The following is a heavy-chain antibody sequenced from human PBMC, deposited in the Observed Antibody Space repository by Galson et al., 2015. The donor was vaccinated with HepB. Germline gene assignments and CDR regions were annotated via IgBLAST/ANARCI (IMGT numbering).Heavy chain of an antibody. CDR3: AGRRHTNNWHIDW. CDR2: INSGGNT. Sequence: SLRLSCAASGFTVSDNYMNWVRQAPGKGLEWVSEINSGGNTYYADSVKGRFTISRDNPENTLYLQMDSLRVEDSATYHCAGRRHTNNWHIDWWGRGTLVTVSS. J-gene: IGHJ4*02. V-gene: IGHV3-66*01. D-gene: IGHD1/OR15-1a*01. CDR1: GFTVSDNY.